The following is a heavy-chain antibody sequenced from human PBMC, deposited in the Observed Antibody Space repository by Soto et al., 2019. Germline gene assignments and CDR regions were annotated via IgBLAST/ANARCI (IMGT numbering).Heavy chain of an antibody. CDR1: GYTFPSYD. CDR2: MNPNSGNT. Sequence: GASVEVSCKASGYTFPSYDINWVRQATGQGLEWMGWMNPNSGNTGYAQKFQGRVTMTRNTSISTAYMELSSLRSEDTAVYYCARGANLNYDFWSGYFPWGQGTLVTVSS. J-gene: IGHJ5*02. V-gene: IGHV1-8*01. CDR3: ARGANLNYDFWSGYFP. D-gene: IGHD3-3*01.